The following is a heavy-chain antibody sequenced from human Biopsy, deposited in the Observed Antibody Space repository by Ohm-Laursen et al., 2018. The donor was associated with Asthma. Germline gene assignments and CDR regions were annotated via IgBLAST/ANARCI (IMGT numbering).Heavy chain of an antibody. D-gene: IGHD1-14*01. J-gene: IGHJ4*02. CDR1: GFSLSSSGAN. Sequence: TQTLTLTCSFSGFSLSSSGANVNWIRQPPGKALEWLDRIDWEEDKFDRTSLRTRLTNSKGTSEDQVVLTMTNMGPVDTATYYCTRHNDYWGPGILVTVSS. CDR3: TRHNDY. CDR2: IDWEEDK. V-gene: IGHV2-70*04.